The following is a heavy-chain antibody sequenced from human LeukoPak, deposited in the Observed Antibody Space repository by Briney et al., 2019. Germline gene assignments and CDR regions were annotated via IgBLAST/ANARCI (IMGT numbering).Heavy chain of an antibody. Sequence: GGSRRLSCAASGFTFSSYAVSWVRQAPGKGLECVSIIGGSGGPTYYADSVKGRFTISRDNSENTLFLQMNSLRAEDTALYYCSKNGLVATTYYFDSWGQGTLVTVSS. CDR2: IGGSGGPT. V-gene: IGHV3-23*01. D-gene: IGHD5-12*01. J-gene: IGHJ4*02. CDR3: SKNGLVATTYYFDS. CDR1: GFTFSSYA.